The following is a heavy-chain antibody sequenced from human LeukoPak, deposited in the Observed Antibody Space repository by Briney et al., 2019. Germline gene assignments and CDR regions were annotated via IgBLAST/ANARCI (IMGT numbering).Heavy chain of an antibody. J-gene: IGHJ4*02. CDR1: GFTFSNAW. Sequence: PGGSLRLSCADSGFTFSNAWMSWVREAPGKGLGWVCRIKSKTDGGTTDYAAPVKGRFTISRDDSKHTLYLQMNSLKTEDTAVYYCLYKVWGQGTLVTVSS. CDR2: IKSKTDGGTT. V-gene: IGHV3-15*01. CDR3: LYKV. D-gene: IGHD1-1*01.